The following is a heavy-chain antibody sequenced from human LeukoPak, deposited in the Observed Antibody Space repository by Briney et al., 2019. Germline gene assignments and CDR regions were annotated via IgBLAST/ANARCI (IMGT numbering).Heavy chain of an antibody. Sequence: GGSLRLSCAASGFTFSSYAMSWVRQAPGKGLEWVSAISGSGGSTYYADSVKGRFTISRDNSKSTLYLQMNNLRAEDTAVYYCAKHWSYCSTTSCFFSYYYYMDVWGKGTTVTVSS. CDR3: AKHWSYCSTTSCFFSYYYYMDV. CDR1: GFTFSSYA. CDR2: ISGSGGST. V-gene: IGHV3-23*01. D-gene: IGHD2-2*01. J-gene: IGHJ6*03.